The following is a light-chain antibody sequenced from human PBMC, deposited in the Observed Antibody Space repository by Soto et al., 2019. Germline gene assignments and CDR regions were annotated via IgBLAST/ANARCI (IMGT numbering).Light chain of an antibody. CDR2: AAS. CDR3: QQYYSFPLT. Sequence: DIEMTQSPSSLSSSVGDIFTITCGASQSISSYLNWYQQKPGIAPELLIYAASTLQSGVPSRFSGSGSGTDFTLTISCLQSEDFATYYCQQYYSFPLTFGQGTKVDIK. J-gene: IGKJ1*01. CDR1: QSISSY. V-gene: IGKV1-39*01.